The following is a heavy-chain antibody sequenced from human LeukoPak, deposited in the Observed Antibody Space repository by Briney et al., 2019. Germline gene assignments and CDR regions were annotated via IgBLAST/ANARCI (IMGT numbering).Heavy chain of an antibody. CDR3: ARDIRCSGGSCYTSNWFDP. Sequence: TGGSLRLSCAASGFTFSSYEMNWVRQAPEKGREWVSYISSRGSTIYYADSVKGRFTISRDNAKNSLYLQMNSLRAEDTAVYYCARDIRCSGGSCYTSNWFDPWGQGTLVTVSS. V-gene: IGHV3-48*03. D-gene: IGHD2-15*01. CDR1: GFTFSSYE. CDR2: ISSRGSTI. J-gene: IGHJ5*02.